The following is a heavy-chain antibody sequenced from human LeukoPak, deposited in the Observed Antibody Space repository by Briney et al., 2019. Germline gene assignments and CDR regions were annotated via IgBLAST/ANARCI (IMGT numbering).Heavy chain of an antibody. Sequence: SETLSLTCTVSGGSNSTYYWTWIRQPPGKGLEWIGYISYSGSTNYNPSLRSRVTISLDTSNNQFSLQLSSVTAADTAVYYCARDVTLDYWGQGTLVTVSS. CDR2: ISYSGST. J-gene: IGHJ4*02. CDR3: ARDVTLDY. D-gene: IGHD5-18*01. CDR1: GGSNSTYY. V-gene: IGHV4-59*01.